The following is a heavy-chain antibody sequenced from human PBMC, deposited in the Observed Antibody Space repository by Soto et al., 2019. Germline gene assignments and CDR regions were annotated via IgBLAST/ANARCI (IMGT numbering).Heavy chain of an antibody. Sequence: GGSLRLSCAASGFTFSSYAMSWVRQAPGKGLEWVSAISGSGGSTYYADSVKGRFTISRDNSKNTLYLQMNSLRAEDTAVYYCAKDLGEYYDSSGYYPLDYWGQGTLVTVSS. V-gene: IGHV3-23*01. J-gene: IGHJ4*02. CDR2: ISGSGGST. CDR3: AKDLGEYYDSSGYYPLDY. CDR1: GFTFSSYA. D-gene: IGHD3-22*01.